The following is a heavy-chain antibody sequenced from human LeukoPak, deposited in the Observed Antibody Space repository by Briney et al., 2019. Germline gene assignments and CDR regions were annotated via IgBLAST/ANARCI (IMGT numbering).Heavy chain of an antibody. V-gene: IGHV1-18*01. J-gene: IGHJ4*02. D-gene: IGHD1-26*01. Sequence: ASVKVSCKASGYTFSTYGITWVRQAPGQGLEWVGWISGYNDNPYYAQKFQGRVTMATDTSTSTAYMDVRSLRSDDTAVYCCARVGHGSNYLDFWGQGTLVTVSS. CDR1: GYTFSTYG. CDR2: ISGYNDNP. CDR3: ARVGHGSNYLDF.